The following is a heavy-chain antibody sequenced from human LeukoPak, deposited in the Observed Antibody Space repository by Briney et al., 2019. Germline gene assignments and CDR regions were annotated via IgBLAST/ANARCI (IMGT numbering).Heavy chain of an antibody. D-gene: IGHD3-10*01. CDR3: ARDGFGEMGYFDY. J-gene: IGHJ4*02. V-gene: IGHV3-33*01. CDR1: GVTFSSDG. CDR2: IWYDGSNK. Sequence: GGTLRLSCAASGVTFSSDGMHWVRQAPGKGLDWVAVIWYDGSNKYYADSVKGRFTISRDNSKNTLYLQMNSLRAEDTAVYYCARDGFGEMGYFDYWGQGTMVTVSS.